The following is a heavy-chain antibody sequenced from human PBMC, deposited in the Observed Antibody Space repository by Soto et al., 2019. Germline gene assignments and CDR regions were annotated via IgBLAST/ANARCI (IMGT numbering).Heavy chain of an antibody. D-gene: IGHD6-6*01. CDR3: ARGLSSPSATGI. Sequence: QPQLQESGPGLVKPSETLSLTCTVSGGSVSSCCNYWGWVRQPPGKGLEWIGSIHNSGGTSYNPSLRRRVTISVDPPKTQFSLTLTSVTAADTAVYYCARGLSSPSATGIWGQGILVTVSS. J-gene: IGHJ4*02. V-gene: IGHV4-39*01. CDR1: GGSVSSCCNY. CDR2: IHNSGGT.